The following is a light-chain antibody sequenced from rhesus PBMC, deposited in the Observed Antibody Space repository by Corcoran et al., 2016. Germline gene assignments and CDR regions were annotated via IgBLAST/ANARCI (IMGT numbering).Light chain of an antibody. CDR1: QSLLHINGNTY. CDR3: MQSTTDPLT. V-gene: IGKV2S2*01. CDR2: KVT. J-gene: IGKJ4*01. Sequence: DIVMTQTPLSLPVTPGEPASISCRSSQSLLHINGNTYLDWYLQKPGQPPRLLIYKVTNRESGVPDRFRWSGSSTDFTLKISRVEPEDVGVYYCMQSTTDPLTFGGGTKVELK.